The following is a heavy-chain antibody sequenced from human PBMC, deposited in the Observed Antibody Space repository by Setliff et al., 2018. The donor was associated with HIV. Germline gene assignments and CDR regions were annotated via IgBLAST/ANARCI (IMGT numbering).Heavy chain of an antibody. V-gene: IGHV4-39*07. Sequence: PSETLSLTCTVSGDSISTGRYYWNWIRQSPGKGLEWIGEINHSGGTNYNPSLKSRVTMSVDTSKKQFSLKLSSVTAADTAVYFCARLGYVTFDFDYWGQGTLVTVSS. J-gene: IGHJ4*02. CDR1: GDSISTGRYY. CDR3: ARLGYVTFDFDY. CDR2: INHSGGT. D-gene: IGHD3-16*01.